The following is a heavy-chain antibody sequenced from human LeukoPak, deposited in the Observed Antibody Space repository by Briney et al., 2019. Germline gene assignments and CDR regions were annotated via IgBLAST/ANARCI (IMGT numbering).Heavy chain of an antibody. CDR2: IAYDGSRA. V-gene: IGHV3-33*01. J-gene: IGHJ4*02. Sequence: GGSLRLSCAGSGFTFGGYGMLWFRQTPGKGLEWVAVIAYDGSRAFYADSVKGRFTISRDNSKNTMSVQMDDLRAEDTAVYYCTRYNNDHFDYWGQGTLVTVSS. CDR3: TRYNNDHFDY. CDR1: GFTFGGYG. D-gene: IGHD1-14*01.